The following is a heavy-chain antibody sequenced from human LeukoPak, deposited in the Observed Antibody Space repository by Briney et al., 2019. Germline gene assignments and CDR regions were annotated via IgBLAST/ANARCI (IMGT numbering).Heavy chain of an antibody. Sequence: PGGSLRLSCAASGFTFSSYNMNWVRQAPGKGLEWVSSITSTSDSIYYADSVKGRFTISRDNAKNSLYLQMNSLRAEDTAMYYCARTVGSRYDSGWYDSWGQGTLVTVSS. D-gene: IGHD6-19*01. CDR1: GFTFSSYN. CDR3: ARTVGSRYDSGWYDS. CDR2: ITSTSDSI. J-gene: IGHJ5*01. V-gene: IGHV3-21*01.